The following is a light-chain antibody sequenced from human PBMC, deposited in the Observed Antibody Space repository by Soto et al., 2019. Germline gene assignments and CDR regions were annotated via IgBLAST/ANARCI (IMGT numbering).Light chain of an antibody. CDR2: VNN. J-gene: IGLJ1*01. CDR3: HSYDSSLSGRYV. CDR1: SSNIGAGYD. V-gene: IGLV1-40*01. Sequence: QSVLRQPPSVSGAPGQGATISCTGSSSNIGAGYDVNWYQQLPGTAPRLLIYVNNNRPSGVPDRFSGSKSGTSASLAITGLQAEDEADYYCHSYDSSLSGRYVFGTGTKVTVL.